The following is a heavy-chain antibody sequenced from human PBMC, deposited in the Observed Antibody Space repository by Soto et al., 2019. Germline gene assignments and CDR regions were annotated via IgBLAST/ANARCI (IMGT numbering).Heavy chain of an antibody. D-gene: IGHD4-17*01. CDR2: ISSSSSTI. CDR1: GFTFSSYS. J-gene: IGHJ4*02. Sequence: GGSLRLSCAASGFTFSSYSMNWVRQAPGKGLEWVSYISSSSSTIYYADSVKGRFTISRDNAKNSLYLQMNSLRAEDTAVYYCASDDDYGDLDYWGQGTLVTVFS. V-gene: IGHV3-48*01. CDR3: ASDDDYGDLDY.